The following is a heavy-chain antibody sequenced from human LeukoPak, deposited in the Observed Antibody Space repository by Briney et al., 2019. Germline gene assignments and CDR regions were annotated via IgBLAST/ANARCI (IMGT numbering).Heavy chain of an antibody. CDR3: SRGGNQYYFDY. J-gene: IGHJ4*02. V-gene: IGHV3-66*01. Sequence: GGSLRLSCAASGFTFSDYYMSWIRQAPGKGLEWVSVIYSGGSTYYADSVKGRFTISRDNSKNTLYLQMNSLRVEDTAVYYCSRGGNQYYFDYWGQGTLVTVSS. D-gene: IGHD3-10*01. CDR1: GFTFSDYY. CDR2: IYSGGST.